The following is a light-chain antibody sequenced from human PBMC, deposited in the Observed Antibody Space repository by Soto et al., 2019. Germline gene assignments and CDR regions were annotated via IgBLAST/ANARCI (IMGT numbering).Light chain of an antibody. J-gene: IGKJ1*01. Sequence: EIVLTPSPAPLSSFPGDRVTLSCRASQYINTRLAWYQHRPGQAPRLLIYQTSLRAAGIPARFSASGSGTDFTLTISDVQPEDFALYYCHQRPCLPRTFGQGTMVDIK. CDR2: QTS. V-gene: IGKV3-11*01. CDR1: QYINTR. CDR3: HQRPCLPRT.